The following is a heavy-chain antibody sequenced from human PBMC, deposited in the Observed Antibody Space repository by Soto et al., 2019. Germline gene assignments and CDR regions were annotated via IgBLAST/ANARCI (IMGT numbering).Heavy chain of an antibody. CDR3: AKDHRNGGSRVDY. CDR1: RFSFRAHG. D-gene: IGHD2-15*01. J-gene: IGHJ4*02. V-gene: IGHV3-30*18. Sequence: QVQLVESGGGVVQPGRSLRLSCAASRFSFRAHGMHWVRQAPGKGLEWVAVISYDGSSTYYADSVKGRFTISRDNSNNALYLQKSNLRPEDTAVYFCAKDHRNGGSRVDYWGQGTLVTVSS. CDR2: ISYDGSST.